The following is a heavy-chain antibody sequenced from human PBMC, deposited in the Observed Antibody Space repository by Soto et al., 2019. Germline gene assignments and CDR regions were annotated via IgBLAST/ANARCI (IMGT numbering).Heavy chain of an antibody. J-gene: IGHJ4*02. CDR2: ISYDGSNK. CDR3: ARDPGRWAAVAGTMFLH. CDR1: GFTFSSYA. V-gene: IGHV3-30-3*01. Sequence: PGGSLRLSCAASGFTFSSYAMHWVRQAPGKGLEWVAVISYDGSNKYYADSVKGRFTISRDNSKNTLYLQMNSLRAEDTAVYYCARDPGRWAAVAGTMFLHWGQGTLVTVSS. D-gene: IGHD6-19*01.